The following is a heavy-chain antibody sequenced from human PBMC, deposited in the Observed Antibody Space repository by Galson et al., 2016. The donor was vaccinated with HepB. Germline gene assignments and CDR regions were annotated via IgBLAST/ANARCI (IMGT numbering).Heavy chain of an antibody. D-gene: IGHD5-24*01. J-gene: IGHJ4*02. CDR1: GFTFSTYG. CDR3: AKGRWDFDS. V-gene: IGHV3-30*18. Sequence: SLRLSCAASGFTFSTYGMHWVRQAPGKGLEWVALISYDGKRESYADPVKGRVATSRDNSKNTLYLQMHSLRGEDTAVYYCAKGRWDFDSWGQGTLVTVSS. CDR2: ISYDGKRE.